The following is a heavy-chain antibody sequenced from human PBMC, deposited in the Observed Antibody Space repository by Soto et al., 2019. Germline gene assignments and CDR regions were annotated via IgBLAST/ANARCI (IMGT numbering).Heavy chain of an antibody. V-gene: IGHV3-23*01. CDR1: GFTFSSYA. Sequence: GGSLRLSCAASGFTFSSYAMSWVRQAPGKGLEWVSAISGSGGSTYYADSVKGRFTISRDNSKNTLYLQMNSLRAEDTAVYYCAKDGALRITMIEGDYWGQGTLVTVSS. CDR2: ISGSGGST. CDR3: AKDGALRITMIEGDY. J-gene: IGHJ4*02. D-gene: IGHD3-22*01.